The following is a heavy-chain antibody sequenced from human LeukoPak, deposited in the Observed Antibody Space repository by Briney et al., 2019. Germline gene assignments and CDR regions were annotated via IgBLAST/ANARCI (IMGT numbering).Heavy chain of an antibody. CDR2: IYTSGST. Sequence: SETLSLTCTVSGGSISSYYWSWIRQPAGKGLEWIGRIYTSGSTNYNPSLKSRATMSVDTSKNQFSLKLSSVTAADTAVYYCARGPPVGYCSGGSCYSRDYYYYMDVWGKGTTVTVSS. V-gene: IGHV4-4*07. CDR3: ARGPPVGYCSGGSCYSRDYYYYMDV. CDR1: GGSISSYY. J-gene: IGHJ6*03. D-gene: IGHD2-15*01.